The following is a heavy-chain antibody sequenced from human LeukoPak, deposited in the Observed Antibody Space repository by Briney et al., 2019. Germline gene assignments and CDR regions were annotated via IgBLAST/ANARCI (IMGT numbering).Heavy chain of an antibody. V-gene: IGHV4-31*03. CDR1: GGSISSGGYY. CDR3: ARGGAYCGGDCYEFDY. J-gene: IGHJ4*02. D-gene: IGHD2-21*02. Sequence: SETLSLTCTVSGGSISSGGYYWSWIRQHPEKGLEWIGYIYYSGSTYYNPSLKSRVTISVDTSKNQFSLKLSSVTAADTAVYYCARGGAYCGGDCYEFDYWGQGTLVTVSS. CDR2: IYYSGST.